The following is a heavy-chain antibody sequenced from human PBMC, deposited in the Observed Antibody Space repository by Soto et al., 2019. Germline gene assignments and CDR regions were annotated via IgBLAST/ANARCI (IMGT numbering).Heavy chain of an antibody. V-gene: IGHV4-59*01. CDR3: ARGGAPITIFGVVMSWFDP. CDR2: INNSGST. J-gene: IGHJ5*02. Sequence: VQLQESGPGLVRPSETLSLTCTVPGGSIGSYYWSWIRQPPGKGLGGMGYINNSGSTNYNPSLKGRVTISVDTSKNQFSLKLSSVTAADTAVYYCARGGAPITIFGVVMSWFDPWGQGTLVTVSS. CDR1: GGSIGSYY. D-gene: IGHD3-3*01.